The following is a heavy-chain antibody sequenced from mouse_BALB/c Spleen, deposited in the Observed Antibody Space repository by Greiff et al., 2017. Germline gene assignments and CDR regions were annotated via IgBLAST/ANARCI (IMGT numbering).Heavy chain of an antibody. CDR1: GFTFSGYA. J-gene: IGHJ2*01. Sequence: EVMLVESGGGLVKPGGSLKLSCAASGFTFSGYAMSWVRQTPEKRLEWVATISSGGSYTYYPDSVKGRFTISRDNAKNTLYLQMSSLRSEDTAMYYCARQESYDFDYWGQGTTLTVSS. D-gene: IGHD6-1*02. V-gene: IGHV5-9-3*01. CDR3: ARQESYDFDY. CDR2: ISSGGSYT.